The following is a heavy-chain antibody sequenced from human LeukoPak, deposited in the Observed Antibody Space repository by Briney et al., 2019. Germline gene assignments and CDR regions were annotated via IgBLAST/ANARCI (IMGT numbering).Heavy chain of an antibody. CDR2: ISSSSSYI. CDR1: RFTFSSYS. D-gene: IGHD4-17*01. V-gene: IGHV3-21*01. Sequence: GGSLRLSCAASRFTFSSYSMNWVRQAPGKGLEWVSSISSSSSYIYYADSVKGRFTISRDNAKNSLYLQMNSLRAEDTAVYYCARDGDYPINFDYWGQGTLVTVSS. J-gene: IGHJ4*02. CDR3: ARDGDYPINFDY.